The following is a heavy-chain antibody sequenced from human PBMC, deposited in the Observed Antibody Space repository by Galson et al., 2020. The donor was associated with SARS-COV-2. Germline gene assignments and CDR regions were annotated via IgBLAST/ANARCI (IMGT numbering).Heavy chain of an antibody. V-gene: IGHV4-39*01. CDR3: ARTHGDYSDSSAYYSGC. D-gene: IGHD3-22*01. CDR2: IHYSGST. Sequence: ASETLSLTCTVSGDSISSSRYYWGWIRHTPDKGLEWIGSIHYSGSTYYNPSLKSRVTISGDTSKKQFSLKLTSVTAADTAMYYCARTHGDYSDSSAYYSGCWGQGTLVIVSS. J-gene: IGHJ4*02. CDR1: GDSISSSRYY.